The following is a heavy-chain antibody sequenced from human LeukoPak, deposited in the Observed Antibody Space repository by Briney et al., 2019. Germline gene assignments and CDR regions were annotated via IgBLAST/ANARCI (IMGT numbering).Heavy chain of an antibody. D-gene: IGHD3-22*01. CDR3: ARGSTYYDSSGQVPFDY. Sequence: GGSLRLSCAASGFTFSSYSMNWVRQAPGKGLEWVSYISSSSSTIYYADSVKGRFTISRDNAKNSLYLQMNSLRAEDTAVYYCARGSTYYDSSGQVPFDYWGQGTLVTVTS. CDR1: GFTFSSYS. CDR2: ISSSSSTI. V-gene: IGHV3-48*01. J-gene: IGHJ4*02.